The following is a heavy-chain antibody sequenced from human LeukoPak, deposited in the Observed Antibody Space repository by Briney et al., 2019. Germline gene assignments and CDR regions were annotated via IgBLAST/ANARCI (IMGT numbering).Heavy chain of an antibody. Sequence: GGSLRLSFAVSGFPFSSYAMAWVRQAPGKGLEWVSAISDSGANTYYADSVKGRFTVSRDNSKNTLYLQMNSLRAEDTAVYYCAKDSGSFDFWGQGTLVTVSS. CDR3: AKDSGSFDF. V-gene: IGHV3-23*01. CDR2: ISDSGANT. J-gene: IGHJ4*02. CDR1: GFPFSSYA. D-gene: IGHD1-26*01.